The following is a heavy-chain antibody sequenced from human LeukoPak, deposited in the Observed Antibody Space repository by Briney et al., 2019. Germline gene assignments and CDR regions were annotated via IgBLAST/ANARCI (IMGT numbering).Heavy chain of an antibody. Sequence: GGSLRLSCAASEFNFSNYNMNWVRQAPGKGLEWVSSISSSSTNYINRANSVKGRFTISRDDAKKAQYLQLNSPRAEGTAVYYCARRPYCSTTRCFSRTYAMHVWGKGTTVTVSS. V-gene: IGHV3-21*01. CDR1: EFNFSNYN. J-gene: IGHJ6*04. CDR2: ISSSSTNYI. D-gene: IGHD2-2*01. CDR3: ARRPYCSTTRCFSRTYAMHV.